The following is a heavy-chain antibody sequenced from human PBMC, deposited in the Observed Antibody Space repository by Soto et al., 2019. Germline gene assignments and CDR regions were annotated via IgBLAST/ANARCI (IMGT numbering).Heavy chain of an antibody. CDR2: ITGGGDNT. D-gene: IGHD3-16*01. CDR1: GFTFTSYA. CDR3: TQDGGSRDWLTVN. Sequence: EVQLLESGGDVVQPGGSLRLSCAASGFTFTSYAMSWIRQAPGKGLEWVSAITGGGDNTYYADSVKGRFTISRDNSKNTRYLQMNSMRAEDAAFYYCTQDGGSRDWLTVNWGHGPLVNVS. V-gene: IGHV3-23*01. J-gene: IGHJ4*01.